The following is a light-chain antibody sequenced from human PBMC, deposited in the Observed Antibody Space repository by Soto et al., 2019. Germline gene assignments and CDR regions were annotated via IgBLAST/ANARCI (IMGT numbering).Light chain of an antibody. J-gene: IGKJ1*01. CDR3: QQRSNWPRT. V-gene: IGKV3-11*01. CDR2: DAS. CDR1: QSVSSY. Sequence: NVFTQSPATPSLSPGERGTLSCRASQSVSSYLAWYQQKPGQAPRLLIYDASNRATGIPARFSGSGSGTDFTLTISSLEPEDFAVYYCQQRSNWPRTFGQGTKVDIK.